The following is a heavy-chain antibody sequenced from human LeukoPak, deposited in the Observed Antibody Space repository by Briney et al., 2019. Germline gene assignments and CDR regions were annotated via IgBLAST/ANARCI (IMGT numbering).Heavy chain of an antibody. CDR2: IYTSGST. CDR3: ARDPAAGTYFDY. D-gene: IGHD6-13*01. CDR1: GGSISSYY. V-gene: IGHV4-4*07. Sequence: SETLSLTCTVSGGSISSYYWSWIRQPAGKGLEWLGRIYTSGSTNYNPSLKSRVTMSVDTSKNQFSLKLSSVTAADTAVYYCARDPAAGTYFDYWGQGTLVTVSS. J-gene: IGHJ4*02.